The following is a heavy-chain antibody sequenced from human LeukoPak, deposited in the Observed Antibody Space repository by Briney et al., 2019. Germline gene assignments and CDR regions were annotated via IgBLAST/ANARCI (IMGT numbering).Heavy chain of an antibody. V-gene: IGHV4-59*11. D-gene: IGHD3-3*01. Sequence: SETLSLTCTVSGGSIGSHLWNWIRQPPGKGLEWVGYIHYSGYTNYHPSLPSPLTISVDTSKNQFSLRLRSVIAADTAIYYCARDYDFSGGHYYYGLDVWGQGTTVTVSS. J-gene: IGHJ6*02. CDR3: ARDYDFSGGHYYYGLDV. CDR2: IHYSGYT. CDR1: GGSIGSHL.